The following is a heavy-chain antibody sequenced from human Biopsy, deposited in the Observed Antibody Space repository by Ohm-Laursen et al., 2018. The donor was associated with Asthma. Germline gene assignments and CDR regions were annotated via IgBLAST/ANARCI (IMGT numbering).Heavy chain of an antibody. V-gene: IGHV3-30*04. Sequence: SLRLSCAASGFTFDNYTMHWVRQAPGRGLEWVTIISYDGRNTYYADSVEGRFTISRDNSKNTLFLQLSSLRPEDTAVYYCARGGLHYYEYYGMDVWGQGTTVTVSS. CDR2: ISYDGRNT. J-gene: IGHJ6*02. CDR3: ARGGLHYYEYYGMDV. D-gene: IGHD2-21*02. CDR1: GFTFDNYT.